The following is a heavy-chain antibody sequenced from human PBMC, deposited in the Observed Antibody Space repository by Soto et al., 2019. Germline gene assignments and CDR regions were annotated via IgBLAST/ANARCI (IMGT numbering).Heavy chain of an antibody. Sequence: EVQLVESGGGLVQPGGSLRLSCAASGFTFSSYEMNWVRQAPGKGLEWVSYISSSGSTIYYADSVKGRFTISRDNAKNSLYLQMNSLRAEDTAVYYCARDSLLWFGVSDYWGQGTLVTVSS. CDR1: GFTFSSYE. CDR2: ISSSGSTI. CDR3: ARDSLLWFGVSDY. D-gene: IGHD3-10*01. V-gene: IGHV3-48*03. J-gene: IGHJ4*02.